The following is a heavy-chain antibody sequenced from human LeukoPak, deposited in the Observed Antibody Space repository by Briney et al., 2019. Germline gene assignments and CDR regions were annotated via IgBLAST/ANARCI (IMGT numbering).Heavy chain of an antibody. Sequence: ASVKVSCKASGYTFTSYDINWVRQATGQGLELMGWMNPNSGNTGYAQKFQGRVTMTRNTSISTAYMELSSLRSEDTAVYYCARGTGGSYYYYYYMDVWGKGTTVTISS. CDR2: MNPNSGNT. V-gene: IGHV1-8*01. CDR1: GYTFTSYD. J-gene: IGHJ6*03. D-gene: IGHD1-26*01. CDR3: ARGTGGSYYYYYYMDV.